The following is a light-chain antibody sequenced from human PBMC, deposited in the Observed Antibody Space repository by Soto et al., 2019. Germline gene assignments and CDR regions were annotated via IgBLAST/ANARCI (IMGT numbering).Light chain of an antibody. CDR3: QQRSKWPPYT. J-gene: IGKJ2*01. Sequence: EIVLTQSPATLSLSPGERATLSCRASQSVDNYLAWYQQKPGQTPRLIIYEASIRATGIPVRFSGSGSGTDFTLTIGSLEPEDFAVYYCQQRSKWPPYTFGQGTKVEIK. V-gene: IGKV3-11*01. CDR1: QSVDNY. CDR2: EAS.